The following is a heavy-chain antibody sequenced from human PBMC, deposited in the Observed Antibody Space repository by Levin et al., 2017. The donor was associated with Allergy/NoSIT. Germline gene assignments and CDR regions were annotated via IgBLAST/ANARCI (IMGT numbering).Heavy chain of an antibody. D-gene: IGHD3-16*02. Sequence: TGESLKISCAASGFTFSSYAMSWVRQAPGKGLEWVSAISGSGGSTYYADSVKGRFTISRDNSKNTLYLQMNSLRAEDTAVYYCAKDNYDYVWGSYRPAYDYGMDVWGQGTTVTVSS. CDR1: GFTFSSYA. CDR2: ISGSGGST. V-gene: IGHV3-23*01. CDR3: AKDNYDYVWGSYRPAYDYGMDV. J-gene: IGHJ6*02.